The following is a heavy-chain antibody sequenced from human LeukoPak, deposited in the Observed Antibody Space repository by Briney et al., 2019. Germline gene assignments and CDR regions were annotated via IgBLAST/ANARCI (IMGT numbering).Heavy chain of an antibody. V-gene: IGHV3-23*01. CDR1: GFTFSSFA. D-gene: IGHD6-19*01. CDR2: ISASDTST. J-gene: IGHJ4*02. CDR3: VSYSSGPMYYFDY. Sequence: GGSLRLSCAASGFTFSSFAMSWVRQAPGKGLEWVSAISASDTSTYYADSVKGRFTISRHNSKNTLYLQMNSLRAEDTAVYYCVSYSSGPMYYFDYWGQGTLVTVSS.